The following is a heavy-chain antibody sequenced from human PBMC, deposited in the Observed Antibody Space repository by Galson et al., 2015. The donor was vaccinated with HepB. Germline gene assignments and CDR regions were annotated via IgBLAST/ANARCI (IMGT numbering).Heavy chain of an antibody. CDR2: ISSYSGDT. D-gene: IGHD4-17*01. CDR3: ARDHTVTTRDWFDP. Sequence: SVKVSCKASGYKLTNYGINWVRQAPGQGLEWMGWISSYSGDTNYAQKFQGRVTMTTDTTTSTAYMELRSLRSDDTAVYYCARDHTVTTRDWFDPWGQGTLVTVSS. J-gene: IGHJ5*02. CDR1: GYKLTNYG. V-gene: IGHV1-18*01.